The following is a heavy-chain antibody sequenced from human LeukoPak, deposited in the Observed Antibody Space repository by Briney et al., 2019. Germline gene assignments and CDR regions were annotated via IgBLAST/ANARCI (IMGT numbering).Heavy chain of an antibody. CDR3: ARVPSGYTLGYGYYYYYMDV. D-gene: IGHD5-18*01. CDR2: ISTSSSTI. J-gene: IGHJ6*03. Sequence: GGSLRLSCAVSGFTFSDYTMTWVRQAPGEGLEWVSYISTSSSTIYYADSVKGRFTISRDNAKNALYLQMNSLRAEDTAVYYCARVPSGYTLGYGYYYYYMDVWGKGTTVTVSS. V-gene: IGHV3-48*04. CDR1: GFTFSDYT.